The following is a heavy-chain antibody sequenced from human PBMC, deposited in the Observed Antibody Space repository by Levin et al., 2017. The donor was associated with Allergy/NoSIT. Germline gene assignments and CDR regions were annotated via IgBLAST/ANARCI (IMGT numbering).Heavy chain of an antibody. Sequence: ASVKVSCKASGYTFTSYYMHWVRQAPGQGLEWMGIINPSGGSTSYAQKFQGRVTMTRDTSTSTVYMELSSLRSEDTAVYYCARGGTIFGVVIPNDAFDIWGQGTMVTVSS. CDR2: INPSGGST. J-gene: IGHJ3*02. D-gene: IGHD3-3*01. CDR3: ARGGTIFGVVIPNDAFDI. V-gene: IGHV1-46*01. CDR1: GYTFTSYY.